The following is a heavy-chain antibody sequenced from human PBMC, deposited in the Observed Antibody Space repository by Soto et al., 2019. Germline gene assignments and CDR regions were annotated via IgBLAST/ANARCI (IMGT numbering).Heavy chain of an antibody. CDR3: ARDWGWPLFGFDY. CDR1: GYTFTGYY. D-gene: IGHD3-10*02. V-gene: IGHV1-2*04. Sequence: ASVKVSCKASGYTFTGYYMHWVRQAPGQGLEWMGWINPNSGGTNYAQKFQGWVTMTRDTSISTAYMELSRLRSDDTAVYYCARDWGWPLFGFDYWGQGTLVTVSS. J-gene: IGHJ4*02. CDR2: INPNSGGT.